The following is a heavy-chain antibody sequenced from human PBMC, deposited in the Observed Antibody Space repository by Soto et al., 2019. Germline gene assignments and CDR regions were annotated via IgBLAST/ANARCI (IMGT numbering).Heavy chain of an antibody. CDR3: ARSTEWNAFDL. Sequence: EEQLVETGGGLIQPGGSLRLSCAVSGFTVIRDYMNWVRQAPGKGLEWVSVIYSGGTTSHADSVKGRFTISRDNSGNTLFLQMNSLRAEDTAMYYCARSTEWNAFDLWGQGTMVTVSS. V-gene: IGHV3-53*02. D-gene: IGHD3-3*01. CDR1: GFTVIRDY. CDR2: IYSGGTT. J-gene: IGHJ3*01.